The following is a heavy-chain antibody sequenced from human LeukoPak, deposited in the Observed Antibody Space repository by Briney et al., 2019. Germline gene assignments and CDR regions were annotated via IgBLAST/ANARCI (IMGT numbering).Heavy chain of an antibody. CDR1: GFTFSSYG. Sequence: GGSLRLSCAASGFTFSSYGMHWVRQAPGKGLEWVAVISYDGSNKYYADSVKGRFTISRDNSKNTLYLQMNSLRAEDTAVYYCARGGSGSYNYAYFDYWGQGTLVTVSS. CDR3: ARGGSGSYNYAYFDY. V-gene: IGHV3-30*03. CDR2: ISYDGSNK. D-gene: IGHD1-26*01. J-gene: IGHJ4*02.